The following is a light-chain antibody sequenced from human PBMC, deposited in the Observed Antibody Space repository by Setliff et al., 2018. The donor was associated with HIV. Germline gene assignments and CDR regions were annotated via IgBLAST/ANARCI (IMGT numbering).Light chain of an antibody. V-gene: IGLV2-14*01. Sequence: QSVLTQPASLSGSTGQSITISCTETGSDVAGYTYVSWYQQHPGKAPKLIIYDVGKRPSGVSNRFSVSKSGNTASLTISGLHAEYVADYYCSSYTSSNTFYVFATGTKVTVL. J-gene: IGLJ1*01. CDR3: SSYTSSNTFYV. CDR1: GSDVAGYTY. CDR2: DVG.